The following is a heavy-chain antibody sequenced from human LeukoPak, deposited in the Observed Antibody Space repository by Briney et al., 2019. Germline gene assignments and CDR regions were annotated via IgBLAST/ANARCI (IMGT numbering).Heavy chain of an antibody. V-gene: IGHV3-30*04. J-gene: IGHJ4*02. D-gene: IGHD2/OR15-2a*01. CDR3: ARDWFHAIDY. CDR2: ISYDGGNE. Sequence: LAGGSLRLSCAASGFTFSSYVMHWVRQAPGKGLEWVAIISYDGGNEYYADSVKGRFTISRDNSKNTLYLQMNSLRAADTAVYYCARDWFHAIDYWGQGTLVTVSS. CDR1: GFTFSSYV.